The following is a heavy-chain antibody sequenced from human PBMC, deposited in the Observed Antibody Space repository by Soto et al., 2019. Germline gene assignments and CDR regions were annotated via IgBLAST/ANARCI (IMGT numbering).Heavy chain of an antibody. V-gene: IGHV1-3*01. CDR2: IAPGNGNT. CDR3: AKGSRMWTPDY. Sequence: QVQLVQSGAEVKKPGASVKVFCKASGYTCTDYAIHWVRQAPGQRLELMGWIAPGNGNTKYSQNLQGRVTITRDTSATTASIELSSLRSEETAVYSCAKGSRMWTPDYWAHGTLVTVSS. D-gene: IGHD2-21*01. CDR1: GYTCTDYA. J-gene: IGHJ4*01.